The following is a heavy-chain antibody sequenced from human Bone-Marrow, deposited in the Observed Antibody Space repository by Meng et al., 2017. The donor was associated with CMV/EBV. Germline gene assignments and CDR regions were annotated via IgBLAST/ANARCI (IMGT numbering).Heavy chain of an antibody. CDR3: AKDAAFIGDRFSPIPPSRYCFDY. V-gene: IGHV3-30*04. CDR1: GFTFSSYA. J-gene: IGHJ4*02. CDR2: ISYDGSNK. D-gene: IGHD6-6*01. Sequence: GESLKISCAASGFTFSSYAMHWVRQAPGKGLEWAAVISYDGSNKYYADSVKGRFTISRDNSKNTLYLQMNNLRPEDTAVYYCAKDAAFIGDRFSPIPPSRYCFDYWGQGTLVTVSS.